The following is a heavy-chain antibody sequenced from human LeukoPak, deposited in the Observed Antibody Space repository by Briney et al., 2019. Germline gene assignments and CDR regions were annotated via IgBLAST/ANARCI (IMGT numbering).Heavy chain of an antibody. CDR1: GFTFSSYS. J-gene: IGHJ3*02. CDR2: ISISSII. Sequence: GGSLRLSCAASGFTFSSYSMNWVRQAPGKGLEWVSYISISSIIYYADSVKGRFTISRDNAKNSLYLQMNSLRAEDTAVYYCARRADMDAFDIWGQGTMVTVSS. CDR3: ARRADMDAFDI. V-gene: IGHV3-21*05.